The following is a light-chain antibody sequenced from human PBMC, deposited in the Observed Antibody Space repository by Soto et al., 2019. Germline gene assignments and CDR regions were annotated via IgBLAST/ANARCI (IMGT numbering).Light chain of an antibody. V-gene: IGKV3-15*01. CDR1: QSVGTY. J-gene: IGKJ1*01. CDR2: GAS. CDR3: QKYNDWPRT. Sequence: EIVMTQSPATLSVSPGERDTLSCRASQSVGTYLAWYQQKPGQAPRLLIYGASTRAAGISPRFSGGGSGTDFTLTISSLQSEDFAVYYCQKYNDWPRTFCQGTKVGIK.